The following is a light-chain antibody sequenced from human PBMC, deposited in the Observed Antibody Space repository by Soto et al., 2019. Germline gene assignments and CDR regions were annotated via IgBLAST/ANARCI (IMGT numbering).Light chain of an antibody. J-gene: IGKJ3*01. V-gene: IGKV3-20*01. CDR2: GAS. Sequence: IVLTQSPGTLSLSPGDRATLSCRASRAITSSFLAWYQQKPGQAPRLLIYGASSRATGIPDRFSGSGSGTGFTLIISRLEPEDFAVYYCQQYGGSPLLTFGPGTKVDIK. CDR3: QQYGGSPLLT. CDR1: RAITSSF.